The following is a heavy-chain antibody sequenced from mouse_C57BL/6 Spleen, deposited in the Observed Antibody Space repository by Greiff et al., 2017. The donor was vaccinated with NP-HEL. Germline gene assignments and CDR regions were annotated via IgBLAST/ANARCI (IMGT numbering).Heavy chain of an antibody. CDR2: IDPETGGT. Sequence: VQLQQSGAELVRPGASVTLSCKASGYTFTDYEMHWVKQTPVHGLEWIGAIDPETGGTAYNQKFKGKAILTADKSSSTAYMELRSLTSEDSAVYYCTRRGRSWYFDVWGTGTTVTVSS. D-gene: IGHD1-1*01. CDR3: TRRGRSWYFDV. CDR1: GYTFTDYE. J-gene: IGHJ1*03. V-gene: IGHV1-15*01.